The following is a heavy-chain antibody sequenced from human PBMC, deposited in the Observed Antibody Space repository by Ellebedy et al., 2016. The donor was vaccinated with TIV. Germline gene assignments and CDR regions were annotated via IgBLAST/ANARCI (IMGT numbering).Heavy chain of an antibody. CDR1: GGSISSYY. CDR3: ARDWVSGYGRDYYFGMDV. D-gene: IGHD5-12*01. J-gene: IGHJ6*02. V-gene: IGHV4-59*01. Sequence: SETLSLTCSVSGGSISSYYWSWIRQSPGKGLEWIGYIYYSGNTDYNPSLKSRVTISVDTSKNQFSLKLSSVTAADTAVYYCARDWVSGYGRDYYFGMDVWGQGTAVIVSS. CDR2: IYYSGNT.